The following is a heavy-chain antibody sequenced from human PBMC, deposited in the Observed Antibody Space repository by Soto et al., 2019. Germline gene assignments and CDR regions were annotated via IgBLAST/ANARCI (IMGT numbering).Heavy chain of an antibody. V-gene: IGHV4-59*01. CDR3: ARDNTVVRGVGFDP. CDR2: IYYSGST. J-gene: IGHJ5*02. CDR1: GGSISSYY. Sequence: PSDTLSLTCTVSGGSISSYYWSWIRQPPGKGLEWIGYIYYSGSTNYNPSLKSRVTISVDTSKNQFSLKLSSVTAADTAVYYCARDNTVVRGVGFDPWGQETLVTVSA. D-gene: IGHD3-10*01.